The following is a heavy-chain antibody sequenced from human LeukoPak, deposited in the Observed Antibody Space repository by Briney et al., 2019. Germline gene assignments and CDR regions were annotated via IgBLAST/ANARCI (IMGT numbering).Heavy chain of an antibody. V-gene: IGHV4-39*01. CDR1: GGSISSTSYY. CDR2: IYYSGST. CDR3: AGSSSWYYFDS. Sequence: PSETLSLTCTVSGGSISSTSYYWGWIRQPPGKGLERIGTIYYSGSTYYNPSLNSRVTISVDTSNNQFSLKLSSVTAADTAVYYCAGSSSWYYFDSWGQGTLVTVSS. D-gene: IGHD6-13*01. J-gene: IGHJ4*02.